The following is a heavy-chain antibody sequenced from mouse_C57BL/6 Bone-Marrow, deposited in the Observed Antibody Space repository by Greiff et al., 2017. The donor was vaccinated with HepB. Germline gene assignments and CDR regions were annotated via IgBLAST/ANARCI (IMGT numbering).Heavy chain of an antibody. CDR2: IDPSDSYT. D-gene: IGHD1-1*01. J-gene: IGHJ3*01. CDR3: ARTRIWYYGSSYPWFAY. Sequence: QVQLKQPGAELVRPGTSVKLSCKASGYTFTSYWMHWVKQRPGQGLEWIGVIDPSDSYTNYNQKFKGKATLTVDTSSSTAYMQLSSLTSEDSAVYYCARTRIWYYGSSYPWFAYWGQGTLVTVSA. V-gene: IGHV1-59*01. CDR1: GYTFTSYW.